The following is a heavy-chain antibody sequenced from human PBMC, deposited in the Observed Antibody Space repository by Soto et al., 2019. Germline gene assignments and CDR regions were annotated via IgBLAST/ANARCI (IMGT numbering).Heavy chain of an antibody. CDR2: ISAYNGNT. CDR1: GYTFTSYG. Sequence: ASVKVSCKASGYTFTSYGISWVRQAPGQGLEWMGWISAYNGNTNYAQKLQGRVTMTTDTSTSTAYMELRSLRSDDTAVYYCARGQRDYGDYSPGGYYYMDVWGKGTTVTVSS. CDR3: ARGQRDYGDYSPGGYYYMDV. J-gene: IGHJ6*03. V-gene: IGHV1-18*01. D-gene: IGHD4-17*01.